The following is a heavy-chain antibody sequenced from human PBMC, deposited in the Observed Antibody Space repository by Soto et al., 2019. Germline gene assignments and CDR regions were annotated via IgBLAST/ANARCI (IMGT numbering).Heavy chain of an antibody. CDR1: GFTFDDYA. V-gene: IGHV3-9*01. J-gene: IGHJ4*02. D-gene: IGHD3-3*01. CDR2: ISWNSGSI. CDR3: AKGYSAGYYTSAIDY. Sequence: SRRLSCAASGFTFDDYAMHWVRQAPVKGLEWVSGISWNSGSIGYADSVKGRFTISRDNAKNSLYLQMNSLRAEDTALYYCAKGYSAGYYTSAIDYWGKGT.